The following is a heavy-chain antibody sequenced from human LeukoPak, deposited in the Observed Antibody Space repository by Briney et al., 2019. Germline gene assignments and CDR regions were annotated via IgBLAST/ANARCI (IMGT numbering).Heavy chain of an antibody. J-gene: IGHJ1*01. V-gene: IGHV3-7*01. Sequence: GGSLSLSCVTSGFTFSSYWRSWVRQAPGKGLEWVANIKQDGGEKYYKDSVRGRFTISRDNAKNSVYLQMNSLRAEDTAVYYCAKVAAAAGKHWGQGTLVTVSS. CDR3: AKVAAAAGKH. CDR1: GFTFSSYW. CDR2: IKQDGGEK. D-gene: IGHD6-13*01.